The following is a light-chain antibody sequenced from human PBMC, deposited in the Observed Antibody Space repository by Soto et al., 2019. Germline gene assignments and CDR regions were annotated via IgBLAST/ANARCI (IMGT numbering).Light chain of an antibody. CDR3: CSYAGSYSWV. CDR2: DVG. V-gene: IGLV2-11*01. Sequence: QSALTQPRSVSGSPGQSVTISCTGTSSDVGGYNYVSWYQQHPGEAPKLMIYDVGKRPSGVPDRFSGSKSGNTASLTISGLQAEDEADYYCCSYAGSYSWVFGGGTKRPS. CDR1: SSDVGGYNY. J-gene: IGLJ3*02.